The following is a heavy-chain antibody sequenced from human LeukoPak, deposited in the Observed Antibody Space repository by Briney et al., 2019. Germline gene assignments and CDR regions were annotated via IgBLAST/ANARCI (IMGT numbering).Heavy chain of an antibody. CDR3: ARHEFGSSSAAFDS. CDR1: GGSFSGSC. V-gene: IGHV4-34*01. Sequence: SETLSLTCSVHGGSFSGSCWSWIRRPPGKGLEYIGEINHGGDTTYNPSLKSRVTVSLDASKSQFSLNMISVTAADTAMYYCARHEFGSSSAAFDSWGQGTMVIVSS. D-gene: IGHD6-6*01. J-gene: IGHJ3*01. CDR2: INHGGDT.